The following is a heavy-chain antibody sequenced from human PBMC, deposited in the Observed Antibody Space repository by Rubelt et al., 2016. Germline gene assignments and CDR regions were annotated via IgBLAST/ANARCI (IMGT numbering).Heavy chain of an antibody. CDR1: GGSISSYY. Sequence: QVQLQESGPGLVKPSETLSLTCTVSGGSISSYYWSWIRQPAGQGLEWIGRIYTSGRTNYNPSLKSRVTMSVDTSKNQFSLKLSSVTAADTAVYYCARGDPDRGSRTVTLDYWGQGTLVTVSS. J-gene: IGHJ4*02. V-gene: IGHV4-4*07. D-gene: IGHD4-17*01. CDR3: ARGDPDRGSRTVTLDY. CDR2: IYTSGRT.